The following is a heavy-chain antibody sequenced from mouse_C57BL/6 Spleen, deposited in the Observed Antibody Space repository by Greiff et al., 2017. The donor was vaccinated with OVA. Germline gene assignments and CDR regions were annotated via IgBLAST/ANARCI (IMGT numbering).Heavy chain of an antibody. D-gene: IGHD2-5*01. Sequence: QVHLPPPGAALVKPGASVTLSCKASGSTFTSYWMQWVTQRPGQGLEWIGEIDPSDSYPNYNQKFKGKATLTVDTSSSTAYMQLSSLTSEDSAVYYCASHSNYVDYAMDYWGQGTSGTVSS. CDR3: ASHSNYVDYAMDY. CDR2: IDPSDSYP. CDR1: GSTFTSYW. J-gene: IGHJ4*01. V-gene: IGHV1-50*01.